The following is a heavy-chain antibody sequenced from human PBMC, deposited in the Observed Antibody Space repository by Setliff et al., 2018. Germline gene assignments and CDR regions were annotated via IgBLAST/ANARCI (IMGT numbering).Heavy chain of an antibody. D-gene: IGHD3-10*01. CDR1: GYTFSSSG. CDR3: ARVESMVRGKTILRHFDY. V-gene: IGHV1-18*01. Sequence: ASVKVSCKASGYTFSSSGITWVRQAPGQGLEWMGWISAYSGNTNYAQKFQGRVTMTTDSSTSTAYMELRSLTSDDTAMYYCARVESMVRGKTILRHFDYWGQGTQVTVSS. CDR2: ISAYSGNT. J-gene: IGHJ4*02.